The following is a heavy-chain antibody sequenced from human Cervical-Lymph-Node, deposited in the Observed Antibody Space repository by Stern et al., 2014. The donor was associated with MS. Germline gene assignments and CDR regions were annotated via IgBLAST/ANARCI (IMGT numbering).Heavy chain of an antibody. Sequence: EEHLVESGGGLVKPGGSLRLSCAASGFTFSSYSMNLVRQAPGKGLEWVSSISSTSSYIYYADSVKGRFTISRDNAKNSLYLQMNSLRAEDTAVYYCARDAKTYYYGSGSHNDYWGQGTLVTVSS. CDR2: ISSTSSYI. J-gene: IGHJ4*02. V-gene: IGHV3-21*01. CDR1: GFTFSSYS. D-gene: IGHD3-10*01. CDR3: ARDAKTYYYGSGSHNDY.